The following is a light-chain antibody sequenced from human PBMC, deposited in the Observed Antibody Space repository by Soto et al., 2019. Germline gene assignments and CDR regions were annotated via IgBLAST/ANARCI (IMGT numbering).Light chain of an antibody. CDR2: GNS. V-gene: IGLV1-40*01. Sequence: QSVLTQPPSVSGAPGQRVTISCTGSSSNIGAGYDVHWYQQLPATAPKLLIYGNSNRPSGVPDRFSGSKSGTSASLAITGLQAEDEADYYCQSYDSSLSVLYVFGTGTKLTVL. CDR1: SSNIGAGYD. CDR3: QSYDSSLSVLYV. J-gene: IGLJ1*01.